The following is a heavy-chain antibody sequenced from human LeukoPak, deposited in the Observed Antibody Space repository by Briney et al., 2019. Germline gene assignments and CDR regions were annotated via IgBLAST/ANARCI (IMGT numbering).Heavy chain of an antibody. Sequence: PGRSLRLSCAASGFTFSSYAMHWVRQAPGKGLEWVAIISYDGSDKYYAHSVKGRLTISRDNSKSTLYLQMISLRTEGTAVYYCARADGSVAGPPSGHWGQGTLVTVSS. D-gene: IGHD6-19*01. J-gene: IGHJ4*02. CDR3: ARADGSVAGPPSGH. CDR1: GFTFSSYA. V-gene: IGHV3-30-3*01. CDR2: ISYDGSDK.